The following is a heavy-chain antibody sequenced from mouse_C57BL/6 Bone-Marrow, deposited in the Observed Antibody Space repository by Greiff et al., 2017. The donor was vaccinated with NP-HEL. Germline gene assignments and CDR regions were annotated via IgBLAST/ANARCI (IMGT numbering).Heavy chain of an antibody. CDR1: GFTFSSYA. J-gene: IGHJ3*01. CDR3: ANDYDGGAWFAY. CDR2: ISDGGSYT. Sequence: EVKLMESGGGLVKPGGSLKLSCAASGFTFSSYAMSWVRQTPEKRLEWVATISDGGSYTYYPDNVKGRFTISRDNAKNNLYLQMSHLKSEDTAMYYCANDYDGGAWFAYWGQGTLVTVSA. V-gene: IGHV5-4*03. D-gene: IGHD2-4*01.